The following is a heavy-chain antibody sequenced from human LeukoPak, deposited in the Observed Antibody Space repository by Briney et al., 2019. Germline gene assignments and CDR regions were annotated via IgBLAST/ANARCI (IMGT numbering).Heavy chain of an antibody. CDR3: ARLGVVVAATQIDH. D-gene: IGHD2-15*01. CDR2: IYYGGST. J-gene: IGHJ4*02. Sequence: PSETLSLTCTVSGDSISGSSYYWGWIRQPPGKGLEWIGNIYYGGSTYYNPSLKSRVTISVDTSKNQFSLKLNSVTAADTAVYYCARLGVVVAATQIDHWGQGTLVTVSS. CDR1: GDSISGSSYY. V-gene: IGHV4-39*01.